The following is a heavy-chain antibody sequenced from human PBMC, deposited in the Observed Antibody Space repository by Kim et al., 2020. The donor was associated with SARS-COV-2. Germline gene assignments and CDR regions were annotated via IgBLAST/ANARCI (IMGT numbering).Heavy chain of an antibody. Sequence: THYHASVRGRFTISRDEAKNLLFRQMDSLKTEDTAVYYCTRTFFDQKLDVWGQGTTVTVSS. D-gene: IGHD3-9*01. J-gene: IGHJ6*02. CDR3: TRTFFDQKLDV. V-gene: IGHV3-72*01. CDR2: T.